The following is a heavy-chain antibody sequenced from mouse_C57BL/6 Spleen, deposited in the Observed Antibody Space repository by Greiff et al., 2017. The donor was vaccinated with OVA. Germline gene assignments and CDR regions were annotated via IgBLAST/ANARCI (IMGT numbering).Heavy chain of an antibody. J-gene: IGHJ2*01. V-gene: IGHV5-4*01. CDR3: ARDYYGVFFDY. CDR2: ISDGGSYT. D-gene: IGHD2-1*01. Sequence: EVKLVESGGGLVKPGGSLKLSCAASGFTFSSYAMSWVRQTPEKRLEWVATISDGGSYTYYPDNVKGRFTISRDNAKNNLYLQMSHLKSEDTAMYYCARDYYGVFFDYWGQGTTLTVSS. CDR1: GFTFSSYA.